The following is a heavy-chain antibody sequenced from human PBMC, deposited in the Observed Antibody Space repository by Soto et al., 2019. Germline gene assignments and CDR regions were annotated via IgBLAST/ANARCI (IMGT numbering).Heavy chain of an antibody. CDR3: ARVGYDFWSGYYLY. V-gene: IGHV1-8*01. D-gene: IGHD3-3*01. Sequence: ASVKVSCKASGYTFTSYDINWVRQATGQGLEWMGWMNPNSGNTGYAQKFQGRVTMTRNTSISTAYMELSSLRSEDTAVYYCARVGYDFWSGYYLYWGQGTLVTVSS. CDR1: GYTFTSYD. CDR2: MNPNSGNT. J-gene: IGHJ4*02.